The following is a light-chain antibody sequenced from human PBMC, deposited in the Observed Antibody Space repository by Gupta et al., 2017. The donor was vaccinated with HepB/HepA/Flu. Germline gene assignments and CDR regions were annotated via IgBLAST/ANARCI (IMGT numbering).Light chain of an antibody. V-gene: IGKV3-20*01. CDR3: QQYGSSPKT. Sequence: ELVLTQSLGTLCLSPGERATLSCRARQSVSSSYLAWYQQKPGQAPRLLIYGASSRATGIPDRFSGSGSGTDFTLTISRLEPEDFAMYYCQQYGSSPKTFGQGTKVEIK. J-gene: IGKJ1*01. CDR2: GAS. CDR1: QSVSSSY.